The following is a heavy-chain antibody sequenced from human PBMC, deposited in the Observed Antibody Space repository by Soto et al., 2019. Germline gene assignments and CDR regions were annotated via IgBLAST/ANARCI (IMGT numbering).Heavy chain of an antibody. CDR3: ARSVEMATITDAFDI. V-gene: IGHV3-11*03. CDR2: ISSSSSYT. CDR1: GFTFSSYT. Sequence: PGGSLRLSCAASGFTFSSYTMSWIRQAPGKGLEWVSYISSSSSYTNYADSVKGRFTISRDNAKNSLYLQMNSLRAEDTAVYYCARSVEMATITDAFDIWGQGTMVTVSS. D-gene: IGHD5-12*01. J-gene: IGHJ3*02.